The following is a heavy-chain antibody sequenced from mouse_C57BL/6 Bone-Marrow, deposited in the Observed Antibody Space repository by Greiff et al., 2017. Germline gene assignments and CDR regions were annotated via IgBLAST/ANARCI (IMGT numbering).Heavy chain of an antibody. J-gene: IGHJ1*03. CDR2: SGNKANDYTT. V-gene: IGHV7-1*01. Sequence: DVMLVESGGGLVQSGRSLRLSCATSGFTFSDFYMEWVRQAPGKGLEWIAASGNKANDYTTEYSASVKGRFIVSRDTSQSILYLQMNALRAEDTAIYYCARVPYYYGSSHWYFDVWGTGTTVTVSS. CDR1: GFTFSDFY. D-gene: IGHD1-1*01. CDR3: ARVPYYYGSSHWYFDV.